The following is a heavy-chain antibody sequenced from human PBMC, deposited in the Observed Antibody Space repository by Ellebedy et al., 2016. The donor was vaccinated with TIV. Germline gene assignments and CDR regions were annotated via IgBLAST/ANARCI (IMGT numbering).Heavy chain of an antibody. CDR3: ARVVWQQPVSYAFDI. Sequence: MPSETLSLTCTVSGGSISPYFWSWIRQPPGKGLEWIGYISYSGSTNYNPSLKSRVTISVDSSKNQFSLRLSSVTAADTAGYYCARVVWQQPVSYAFDIWGQGAMVTVSS. J-gene: IGHJ3*02. D-gene: IGHD6-13*01. CDR2: ISYSGST. CDR1: GGSISPYF. V-gene: IGHV4-59*01.